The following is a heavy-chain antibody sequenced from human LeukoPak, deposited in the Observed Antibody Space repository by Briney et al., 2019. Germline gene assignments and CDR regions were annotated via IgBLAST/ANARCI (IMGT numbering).Heavy chain of an antibody. V-gene: IGHV3-48*03. CDR1: GFTFSSYE. CDR2: ISSSGSTI. J-gene: IGHJ4*02. D-gene: IGHD3-22*01. Sequence: GGSLRLSCAASGFTFSSYEMNWVRQAPGKGLEWVSYISSSGSTIYYADSVKGRFTISRDNAKNSLYLQMNSLRAEDTAVYYCARTPWYYDTSNYSGVDYWGQGTLVTVSS. CDR3: ARTPWYYDTSNYSGVDY.